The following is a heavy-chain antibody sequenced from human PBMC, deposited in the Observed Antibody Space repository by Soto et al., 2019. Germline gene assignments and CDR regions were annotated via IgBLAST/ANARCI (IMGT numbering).Heavy chain of an antibody. J-gene: IGHJ4*02. CDR1: GGSFSTYA. V-gene: IGHV1-69*01. CDR3: ARDRDDYGSGNYYNRIDF. Sequence: QVQLVQSGAEVKKPGSSVKVSCKASGGSFSTYAISWLRQAPGQGLEWMGGIIPIFGTPNYAQRFQGRVTITADESTSTAYMELSRLRSEDTAVYYCARDRDDYGSGNYYNRIDFWGRGTLVTVSS. CDR2: IIPIFGTP. D-gene: IGHD3-10*01.